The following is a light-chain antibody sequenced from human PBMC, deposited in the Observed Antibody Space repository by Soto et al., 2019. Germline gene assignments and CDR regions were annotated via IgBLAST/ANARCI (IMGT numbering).Light chain of an antibody. V-gene: IGLV1-44*01. Sequence: QSVLTQPTSASGTPGQRVTISWSGSSSNIGPYGVNWYQQLPGTAPKFLIYSNNLRPSGVPDRFSGSKSGTSASLAISGLPSEDEADYYCATWDDSLNAVLFGGGTKLTVL. CDR3: ATWDDSLNAVL. CDR2: SNN. J-gene: IGLJ2*01. CDR1: SSNIGPYG.